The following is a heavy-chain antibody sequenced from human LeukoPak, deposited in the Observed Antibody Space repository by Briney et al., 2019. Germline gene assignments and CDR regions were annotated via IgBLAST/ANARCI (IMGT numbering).Heavy chain of an antibody. CDR1: GGSFSGYY. D-gene: IGHD1-26*01. J-gene: IGHJ4*02. CDR3: ARGVNSGYFDY. V-gene: IGHV4-59*01. Sequence: SETLSLTCAVYGGSFSGYYWSWIRQPPGKGLEWIGYIYYSGSTNYNPSLKSRVTISVDTSKNQFSLKLTSVTAADTAVYYCARGVNSGYFDYCGQGTLVTVSS. CDR2: IYYSGST.